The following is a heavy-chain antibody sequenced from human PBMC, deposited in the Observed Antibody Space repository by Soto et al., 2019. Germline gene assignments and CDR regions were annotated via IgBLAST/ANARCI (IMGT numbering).Heavy chain of an antibody. V-gene: IGHV3-74*01. CDR1: GFTFSSYG. J-gene: IGHJ6*03. CDR2: INSDGSST. Sequence: QPGGSLRLSCAASGFTFSSYGMHWVRQAPGKGLVWVSRINSDGSSTSYADSVKGRFTISRDNAKNTLYLQMNSLRAEDTAVYYCARERYFGIVYYMDVWGKGTTVTVSS. D-gene: IGHD3-9*01. CDR3: ARERYFGIVYYMDV.